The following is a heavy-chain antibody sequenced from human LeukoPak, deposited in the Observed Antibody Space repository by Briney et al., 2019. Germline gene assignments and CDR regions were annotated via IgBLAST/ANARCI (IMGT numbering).Heavy chain of an antibody. CDR3: TRGGAYFEY. J-gene: IGHJ4*02. D-gene: IGHD4/OR15-4a*01. Sequence: GGSLRLSCAASGFTFSNAWMTWVRQAPRKGLEWVSRIKSKTDGGTTDYAAPVKGRFTISRDDSKNTLYLQMNSLKSEGTAVYYCTRGGAYFEYWGQGTLVSVSS. CDR1: GFTFSNAW. V-gene: IGHV3-15*01. CDR2: IKSKTDGGTT.